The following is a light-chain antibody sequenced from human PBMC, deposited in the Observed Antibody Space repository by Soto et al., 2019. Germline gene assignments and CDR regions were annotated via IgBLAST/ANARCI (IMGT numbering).Light chain of an antibody. CDR1: SGYSNYK. CDR3: GADHGSGSNFVWV. CDR2: VGTGGIVG. V-gene: IGLV9-49*01. Sequence: QSVLTPPPSASASLGASVTLTCTLSSGYSNYKVDWYQQRPGKGPRFVMRVGTGGIVGSKGDGIPDRFSVLGSGLNRYLTIKNIQEEDELDYHCGADHGSGSNFVWVFGGGTQLTV. J-gene: IGLJ3*02.